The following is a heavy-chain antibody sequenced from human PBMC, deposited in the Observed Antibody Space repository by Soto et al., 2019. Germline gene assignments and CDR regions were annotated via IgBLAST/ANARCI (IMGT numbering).Heavy chain of an antibody. V-gene: IGHV4-34*01. CDR1: GGSFSGYY. Sequence: SETLSLTCAVYGGSFSGYYWSWIRQPPGKGLEWIGEINHSGSTNYNPSLKSRVTISVDTSKNQFSLKLSSVTAADTAVYYCARDRLTYYYGSGSYPFDYWGQGTLVTVSS. D-gene: IGHD3-10*01. CDR2: INHSGST. CDR3: ARDRLTYYYGSGSYPFDY. J-gene: IGHJ4*02.